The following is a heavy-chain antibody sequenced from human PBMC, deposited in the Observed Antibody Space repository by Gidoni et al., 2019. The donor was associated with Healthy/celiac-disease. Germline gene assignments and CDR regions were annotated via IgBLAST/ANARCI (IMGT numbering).Heavy chain of an antibody. V-gene: IGHV1-69*09. CDR1: GGAFSSYA. J-gene: IGHJ6*02. Sequence: QVQLVQSRAEVKKPGSSVKVSCKAAGGAFSSYAISWVRQAPGQGLEWMGRIIPILGIANYAQKFQGRVTITADKSTSTAYMELSSLRSEDTAVYYCARASTSPLSVFNYYGMDVWGQGTTVTVSS. CDR3: ARASTSPLSVFNYYGMDV. D-gene: IGHD2-2*01. CDR2: IIPILGIA.